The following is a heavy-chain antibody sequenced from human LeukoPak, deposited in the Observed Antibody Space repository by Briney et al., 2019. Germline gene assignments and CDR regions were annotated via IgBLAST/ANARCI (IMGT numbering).Heavy chain of an antibody. CDR2: IYYSGST. CDR1: GGSISSYY. V-gene: IGHV4-59*01. CDR3: ARSMVRGVFDY. D-gene: IGHD3-10*01. Sequence: SETLSLTCTVSGGSISSYYWSWIRQPPGKGLEWIGYIYYSGSTNYSPSLKSRVTISVDTSKNQFSLKLSSVTAADTAVYYCARSMVRGVFDYWGQGTLVTVSS. J-gene: IGHJ4*02.